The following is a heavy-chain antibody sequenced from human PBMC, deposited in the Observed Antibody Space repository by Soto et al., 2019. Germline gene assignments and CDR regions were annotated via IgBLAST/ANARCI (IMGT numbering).Heavy chain of an antibody. CDR1: GGSISSGGYY. J-gene: IGHJ4*02. Sequence: SETLSLTCTVSGGSISSGGYYWSWIRQHPGRGLEWIGYIYYSGSTNYNPSLKSRVTISVDTSKNQFSLKLSSVTAADTAVYYCARMGMEQQLVLDYWGQGTLVTVSS. V-gene: IGHV4-61*08. D-gene: IGHD6-13*01. CDR2: IYYSGST. CDR3: ARMGMEQQLVLDY.